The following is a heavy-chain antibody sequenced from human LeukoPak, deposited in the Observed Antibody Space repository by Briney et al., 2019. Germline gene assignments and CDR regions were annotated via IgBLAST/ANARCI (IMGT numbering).Heavy chain of an antibody. CDR3: ARGWSSGLKGDSFDY. CDR2: ISSNGGST. V-gene: IGHV3-64*01. CDR1: GFTFSSYA. J-gene: IGHJ4*02. D-gene: IGHD6-19*01. Sequence: PGGSLRLSCAASGFTFSSYAMHWVRQAPGKGLEYVSAISSNGGSTYYANSVKGRFTNSRDNSKNTLYLQMGSLRAEDMAVYYCARGWSSGLKGDSFDYWGQGTLVTVSS.